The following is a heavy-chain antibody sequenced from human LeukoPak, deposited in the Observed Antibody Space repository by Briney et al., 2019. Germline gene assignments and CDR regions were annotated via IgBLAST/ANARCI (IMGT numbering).Heavy chain of an antibody. Sequence: SETLSLTCAVSGGSISSGGYSWSWIRQPPGTGMEWIGYIYYSGSTNYNPSLKSRVTISVDTSKNQFSLKLSSVTAADTAVYYCARAGDGYNLDYWGQGTLVTVSS. CDR3: ARAGDGYNLDY. CDR1: GGSISSGGYS. J-gene: IGHJ4*02. V-gene: IGHV4-61*08. D-gene: IGHD5-24*01. CDR2: IYYSGST.